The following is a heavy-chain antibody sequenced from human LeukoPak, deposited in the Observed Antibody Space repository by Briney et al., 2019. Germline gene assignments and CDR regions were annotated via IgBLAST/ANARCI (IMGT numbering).Heavy chain of an antibody. Sequence: GGSLRLSCAASGFTVSSNYMSWVRQAPGKGLEWVSVIYSGGSTYYADSVKGRFTISRDNSKNTLYLQMNSLRAEDTAVYYCASSGGDSYEPRVDYWGQGTLVTVSS. J-gene: IGHJ4*02. CDR2: IYSGGST. V-gene: IGHV3-66*01. D-gene: IGHD2-21*02. CDR3: ASSGGDSYEPRVDY. CDR1: GFTVSSNY.